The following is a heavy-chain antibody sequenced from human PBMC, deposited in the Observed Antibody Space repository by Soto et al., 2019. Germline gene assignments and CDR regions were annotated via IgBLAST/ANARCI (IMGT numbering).Heavy chain of an antibody. CDR1: GFSLTTGGVG. CDR2: IYWDDDK. V-gene: IGHV2-5*02. J-gene: IGHJ3*02. CDR3: AHARNDFAAFDI. D-gene: IGHD2-21*02. Sequence: QISLKESGPTLVKPTQTLTLTCTFTGFSLTTGGVGVGWIRQPPEKALEWLALIYWDDDKRYSPSLKSRLTVTKDTSKNQVVLTITNMGPVDTATYFCAHARNDFAAFDIWGQGTMVTVPS.